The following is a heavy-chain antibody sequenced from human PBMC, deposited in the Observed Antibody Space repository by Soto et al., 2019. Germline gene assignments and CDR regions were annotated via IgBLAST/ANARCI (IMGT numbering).Heavy chain of an antibody. J-gene: IGHJ4*02. CDR3: ARVKSLDHWGWQQHYYFDY. V-gene: IGHV1-18*01. Sequence: ASVKVSCKASGYTFTSYGISWVRQAPGQGLEWMGWISAYNGNTNYAQKLQGRVTMTTDTSTSTAYMELRSLRSDDTAVYYCARVKSLDHWGWQQHYYFDYWGQGTLVTVSS. CDR2: ISAYNGNT. D-gene: IGHD3-16*01. CDR1: GYTFTSYG.